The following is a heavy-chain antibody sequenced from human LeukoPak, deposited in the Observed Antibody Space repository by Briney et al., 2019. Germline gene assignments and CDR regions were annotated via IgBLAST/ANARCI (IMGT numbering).Heavy chain of an antibody. CDR2: ICDDGSNK. CDR3: ARALRITMVRGYYYYYGMDV. CDR1: GFTFSSYG. V-gene: IGHV3-33*01. J-gene: IGHJ6*04. D-gene: IGHD3-10*01. Sequence: GGSLRLSCAASGFTFSSYGMHWVRQAPGKGLEGVAVICDDGSNKYYADSVKGRFTISRDNSKTTLYLQMNSLRAEDTAVYYCARALRITMVRGYYYYYGMDVWGKGTPVTVSS.